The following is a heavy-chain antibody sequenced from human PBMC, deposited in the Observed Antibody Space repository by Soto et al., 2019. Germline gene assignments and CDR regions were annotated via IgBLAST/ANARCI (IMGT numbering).Heavy chain of an antibody. V-gene: IGHV3-74*03. CDR2: INTDGGSS. CDR3: AREAGYCSRTSCYRRAFDT. Sequence: EVQLVESGGDLVQPGGSLRLSCAASGFTFSGHWMHWVRQVQGKGLEWVSRINTDGGSSAYADSVKGRFTISRDNAKNTLYLQVNGLRAEDTAVYYCAREAGYCSRTSCYRRAFDTWGQGTTVTVSS. D-gene: IGHD2-2*01. J-gene: IGHJ3*02. CDR1: GFTFSGHW.